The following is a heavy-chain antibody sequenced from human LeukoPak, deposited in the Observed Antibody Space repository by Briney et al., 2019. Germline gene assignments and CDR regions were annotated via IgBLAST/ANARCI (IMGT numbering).Heavy chain of an antibody. D-gene: IGHD3-10*01. V-gene: IGHV3-23*01. CDR2: ISGSGGST. Sequence: GGSLRLSCVVSGFTFTDYEMNWVRQAPGKGLEWVSAISGSGGSTYYADSVKGRFTISRDNSKNTLYLQMNSLRAEDTAVYYCAKYRARITMVRGAIFDPWGQGTLVTVSS. CDR3: AKYRARITMVRGAIFDP. CDR1: GFTFTDYE. J-gene: IGHJ5*02.